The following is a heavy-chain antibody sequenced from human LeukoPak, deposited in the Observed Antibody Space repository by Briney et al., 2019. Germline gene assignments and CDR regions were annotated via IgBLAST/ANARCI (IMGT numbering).Heavy chain of an antibody. J-gene: IGHJ4*02. CDR3: PRRRDFYY. V-gene: IGHV3-48*04. Sequence: GGSLRLSCAASVFTLCTYSMIWVRQAPGGGLEWVTYMGGSGKTIYYADSVKARFTISRDNAKISLFLQMTSLRAEDTAGYYRPRRRDFYYWGEGALVAASS. CDR1: VFTLCTYS. CDR2: MGGSGKTI.